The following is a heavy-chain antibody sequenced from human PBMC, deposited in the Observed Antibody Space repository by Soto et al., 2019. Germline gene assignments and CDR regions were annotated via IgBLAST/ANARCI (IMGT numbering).Heavy chain of an antibody. CDR3: ARGGGPTTPHYPFDY. CDR1: GGSISSSNW. Sequence: QVQLQESGPGLVKPSGTLSLTCAVSGGSISSSNWWNWVRQPPGKGLEWIGEIYHSGSTNYNPSLKSRVTISVDRSKNHFSLKLSSVTAADTAVYYCARGGGPTTPHYPFDYWGQGTLVTVSS. CDR2: IYHSGST. J-gene: IGHJ4*02. D-gene: IGHD1-26*01. V-gene: IGHV4-4*02.